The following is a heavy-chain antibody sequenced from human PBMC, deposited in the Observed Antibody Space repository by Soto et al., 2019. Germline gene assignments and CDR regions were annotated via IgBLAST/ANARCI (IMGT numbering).Heavy chain of an antibody. Sequence: PRESLKISCQGSGYSFASYWIGGVRQMPGKDLEWMGIIYPGDSDTRYSPSFQGQVTISAGKSLRTAYLQWTSLKASDTALYYCARTRSFTLGFYYDGMDVWGQGTTVTVSS. J-gene: IGHJ6*02. CDR2: IYPGDSDT. D-gene: IGHD6-6*01. CDR1: GYSFASYW. CDR3: ARTRSFTLGFYYDGMDV. V-gene: IGHV5-51*01.